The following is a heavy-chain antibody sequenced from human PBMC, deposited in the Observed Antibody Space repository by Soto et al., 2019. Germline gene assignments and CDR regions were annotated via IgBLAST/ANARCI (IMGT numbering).Heavy chain of an antibody. D-gene: IGHD3-22*01. CDR3: ARSPLRDYYDSSEIDY. J-gene: IGHJ4*02. Sequence: QVQLVQSGAEVKKPGSSVNVSCKASGGTFSSYTISWVRQAPGQGLEWMGRIIPILGIANYAQKFQGRVTITADKSTSTAYMELSSLRSEDTAVYYCARSPLRDYYDSSEIDYWGQGTLVTVSS. V-gene: IGHV1-69*02. CDR2: IIPILGIA. CDR1: GGTFSSYT.